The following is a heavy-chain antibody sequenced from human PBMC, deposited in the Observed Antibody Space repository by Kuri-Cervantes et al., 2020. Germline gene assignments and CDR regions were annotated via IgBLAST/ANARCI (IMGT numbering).Heavy chain of an antibody. V-gene: IGHV1-8*01. CDR3: STAGSYYEFVDY. D-gene: IGHD1-26*01. CDR1: EYTFTSYD. CDR2: MNPNSGNT. J-gene: IGHJ4*02. Sequence: ASVNVSCKASEYTFTSYDINWVRQATGQGLEGMGWMNPNSGNTGYAQKFQGRVTMTRNTSISTAYMELSSLSSEATAVYYCSTAGSYYEFVDYWGQGTLVTVSS.